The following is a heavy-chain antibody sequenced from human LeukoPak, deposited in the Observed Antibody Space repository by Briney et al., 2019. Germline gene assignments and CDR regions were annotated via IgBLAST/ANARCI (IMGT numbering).Heavy chain of an antibody. CDR3: ARDREGSSSWDY. CDR2: IYSGGNT. D-gene: IGHD6-13*01. V-gene: IGHV3-53*01. Sequence: PGGSLRLSCAASGFTFRSNYMSWVRQAPGKGLEWVSVIYSGGNTYYADSVTGRFTISRDNSKNTLFLQMNSLRAEDTAVYYCARDREGSSSWDYWGQGTLVTVSS. J-gene: IGHJ4*02. CDR1: GFTFRSNY.